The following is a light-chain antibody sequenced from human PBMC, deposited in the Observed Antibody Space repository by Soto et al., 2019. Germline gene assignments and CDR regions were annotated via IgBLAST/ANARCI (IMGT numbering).Light chain of an antibody. Sequence: EIVLAQSPDTLSLSPGERATLSCRTSQSMSTNYLAWYQQKSGQPPRLLIYGASIRATGIPDRFSGSGSGTDFTLTNSILEPEDFAVYDCNQYGSSTLTFGGGDKVEIK. CDR3: NQYGSSTLT. J-gene: IGKJ4*01. CDR2: GAS. CDR1: QSMSTNY. V-gene: IGKV3-20*01.